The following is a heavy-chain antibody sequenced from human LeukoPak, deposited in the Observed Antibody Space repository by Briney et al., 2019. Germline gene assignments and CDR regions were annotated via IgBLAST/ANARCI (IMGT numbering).Heavy chain of an antibody. V-gene: IGHV1-2*02. CDR3: ARIYCSSTSCYWGGWFDP. CDR2: INPNSGGT. Sequence: ASVKVSCKASGYTFTGYYMHWVRQAPGQGLEWMGGINPNSGGTNYAQKLQGRVTMTTDTSTSTAYMELRSLRSDDTAVYYCARIYCSSTSCYWGGWFDPWGQGTLVTVSS. J-gene: IGHJ5*02. D-gene: IGHD2-2*01. CDR1: GYTFTGYY.